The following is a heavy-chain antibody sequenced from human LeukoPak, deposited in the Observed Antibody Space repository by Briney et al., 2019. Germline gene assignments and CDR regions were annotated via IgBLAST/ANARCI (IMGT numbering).Heavy chain of an antibody. CDR3: AGSCGGDCYSYAFDI. CDR1: GYTFTGYY. CDR2: INPNSGGT. V-gene: IGHV1-2*02. D-gene: IGHD2-21*02. J-gene: IGHJ3*02. Sequence: GASVKVSCKASGYTFTGYYMHWVRQAPGQGLEWMGWINPNSGGTNYAQKFQGRATMTRDTSISTAYMELSRLRSDDTAVYYCAGSCGGDCYSYAFDIWGQGTMVTVSS.